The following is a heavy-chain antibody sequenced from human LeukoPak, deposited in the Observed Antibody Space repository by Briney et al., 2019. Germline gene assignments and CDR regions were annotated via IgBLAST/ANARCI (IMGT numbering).Heavy chain of an antibody. J-gene: IGHJ5*02. CDR2: INSDGSST. Sequence: GGSLRLSCAASGFSLSSYWMHWFRQAPGKGLVWVSRINSDGSSTKYADPVKGRFIISRDNVRNTLYLQMNSLRAEDTAVYYCARARMGVTYYHGSGSYLFWFDPWGQGTLVTVSS. CDR3: ARARMGVTYYHGSGSYLFWFDP. V-gene: IGHV3-74*03. CDR1: GFSLSSYW. D-gene: IGHD3-10*01.